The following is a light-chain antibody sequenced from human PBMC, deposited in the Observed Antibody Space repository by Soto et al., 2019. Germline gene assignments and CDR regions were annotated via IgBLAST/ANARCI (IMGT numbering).Light chain of an antibody. CDR3: ISYTTNSTLV. J-gene: IGLJ3*02. CDR2: EVT. V-gene: IGLV2-14*01. Sequence: QSVLPQPASVSASPGQSITISCTGTSSDVGGYNYVSWYQQHPGKAPKLMIFEVTYRPSGVSHRFSGSKSGNTASLTISGLQAEDEADYYCISYTTNSTLVFGGGTKVTV. CDR1: SSDVGGYNY.